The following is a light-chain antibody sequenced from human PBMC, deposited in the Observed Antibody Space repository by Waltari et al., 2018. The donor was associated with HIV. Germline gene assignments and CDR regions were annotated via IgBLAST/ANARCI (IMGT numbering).Light chain of an antibody. CDR3: AAWHDSLNGSWV. V-gene: IGLV1-44*01. Sequence: QSVLTPPPSASGTPGTRVTISCSGSSSTIGSNTVNWYQQLPGTAPKLLIYSNNQRPSGVPDRFSGSKSGTSASLAISGLQSEDEADYYCAAWHDSLNGSWVFGGGTKLTVL. CDR2: SNN. J-gene: IGLJ3*02. CDR1: SSTIGSNT.